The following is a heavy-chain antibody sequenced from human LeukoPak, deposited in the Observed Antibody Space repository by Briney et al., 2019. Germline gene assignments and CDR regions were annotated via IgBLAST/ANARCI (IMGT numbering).Heavy chain of an antibody. V-gene: IGHV3-30*02. CDR1: GFTFSSYG. CDR2: IRYDGSNK. CDR3: ARDQVFRWFGESAYYFDY. J-gene: IGHJ4*02. D-gene: IGHD3-10*01. Sequence: GGSLRLSCAASGFTFSSYGMHWVRQAPGKGLEWVAFIRYDGSNKYYADSVKGRFTISRDNSKNTLYLQMNSLRAEDTAVYYCARDQVFRWFGESAYYFDYWGQGTLVTVSS.